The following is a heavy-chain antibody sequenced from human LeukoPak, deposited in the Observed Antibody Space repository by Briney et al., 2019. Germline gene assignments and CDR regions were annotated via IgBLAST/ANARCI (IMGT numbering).Heavy chain of an antibody. J-gene: IGHJ4*02. CDR1: GFTFGDYA. CDR2: IRSKAYGGTT. D-gene: IGHD1-1*01. CDR3: TTDWAGYEVY. Sequence: GGSLRLSCTASGFTFGDYATTWVRQAPGKGLEWVGFIRSKAYGGTTEYAASVKGRFIISREDSKSIAYLQMNGLKTEDTAVYYCTTDWAGYEVYWGQGTLVTVSS. V-gene: IGHV3-49*04.